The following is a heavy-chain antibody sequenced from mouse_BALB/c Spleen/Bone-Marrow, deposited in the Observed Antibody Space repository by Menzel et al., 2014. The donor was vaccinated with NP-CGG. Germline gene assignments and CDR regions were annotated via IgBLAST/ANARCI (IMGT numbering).Heavy chain of an antibody. J-gene: IGHJ4*01. CDR1: GFNIKDSY. CDR2: IDPENGDT. D-gene: IGHD2-10*02. V-gene: IGHV14-4*02. Sequence: VTLKESGAELVRSGASVKLSCTGSGFNIKDSYMHWVKQRPGQGLEWIGWIDPENGDTEYAPKFQGKATMTADTSSSTAYLQLSSLTSEDTAVYCCTPYGNYGWEYWGQGTSVTVSS. CDR3: TPYGNYGWEY.